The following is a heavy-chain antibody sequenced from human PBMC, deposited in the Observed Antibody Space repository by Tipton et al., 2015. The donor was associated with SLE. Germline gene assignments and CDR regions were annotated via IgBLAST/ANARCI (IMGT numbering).Heavy chain of an antibody. CDR3: AAGQGDY. Sequence: TLSLTCTISGGSISSSSYYWSWIRQPAGKGLEWIGRIYTSGSTNYNPSLKSRVTISVDTSKNQFSLKLSSVTAAGTAVYYCAAGQGDYWGQGTLVTVSS. CDR1: GGSISSSSYY. V-gene: IGHV4-61*02. J-gene: IGHJ4*02. CDR2: IYTSGST.